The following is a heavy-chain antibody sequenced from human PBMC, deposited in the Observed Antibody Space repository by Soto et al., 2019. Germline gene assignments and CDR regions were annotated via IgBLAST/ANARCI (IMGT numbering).Heavy chain of an antibody. D-gene: IGHD1-26*01. V-gene: IGHV1-69*13. J-gene: IGHJ6*02. CDR2: IIPIFGKA. CDR3: ARPYSGSGPCFYYGMDV. CDR1: GGTFSSYA. Sequence: ASVKVSCKASGGTFSSYAISWVRQAPGQGLEWMGGIIPIFGKANYAQKFQGRVTITADESTSTAYMELSSLRSEDTAVYYCARPYSGSGPCFYYGMDVWGQGTTVTVSS.